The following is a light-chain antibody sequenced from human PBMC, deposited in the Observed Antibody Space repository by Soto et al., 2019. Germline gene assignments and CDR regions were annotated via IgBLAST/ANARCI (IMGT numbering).Light chain of an antibody. CDR3: HQRYNWPRVT. CDR1: QSIKNNF. CDR2: GAS. Sequence: EIVLTQSPGTLSLSPGYRSPLSFRSSQSIKNNFLAWYQQRPGQAPRLLIFGASSRSSGIPYRFSGSGSGTDFTLTITSLEPEDFAVYFCHQRYNWPRVTFGQGTRLEIK. J-gene: IGKJ5*01. V-gene: IGKV3D-20*02.